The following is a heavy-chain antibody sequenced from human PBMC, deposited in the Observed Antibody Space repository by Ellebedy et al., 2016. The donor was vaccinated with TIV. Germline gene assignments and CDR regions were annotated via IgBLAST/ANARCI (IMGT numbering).Heavy chain of an antibody. J-gene: IGHJ4*02. D-gene: IGHD3-9*01. CDR3: ARGRLELGILTGYHY. Sequence: SVKVSCXASGGTFSSYAISWVRQAPGQGLEWMGIINPSGGSTSYAQKFQGRVTMTRDTSTSTVYMELSSLRSEDTAVYYCARGRLELGILTGYHYWGQGTLVTVSS. V-gene: IGHV1-46*01. CDR1: GGTFSSYA. CDR2: INPSGGST.